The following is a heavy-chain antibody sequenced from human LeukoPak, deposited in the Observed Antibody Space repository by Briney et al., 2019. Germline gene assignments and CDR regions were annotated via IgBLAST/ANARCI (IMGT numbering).Heavy chain of an antibody. CDR1: GFTFSTFP. D-gene: IGHD1-7*01. CDR3: ARGAGTTVYYIDV. J-gene: IGHJ6*03. V-gene: IGHV3-30*16. Sequence: GGSLRLSCAASGFTFSTFPMHWVRQAPGKGLQWLAVISNDGRHEYYADSAKGRFTISRDNSKNTLFLQMNSLTTEDTAVYYCARGAGTTVYYIDVWGKGTTVTVSS. CDR2: ISNDGRHE.